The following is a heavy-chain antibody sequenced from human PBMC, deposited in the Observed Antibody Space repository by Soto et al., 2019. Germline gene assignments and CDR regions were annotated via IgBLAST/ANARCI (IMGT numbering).Heavy chain of an antibody. V-gene: IGHV4-31*03. J-gene: IGHJ4*02. CDR3: AKRYSNSGDGFDY. CDR2: IYYSGIT. Sequence: SETLSLTCTVSGGSISSGGYYWSWIRQHPGKGLEWIGYIYYSGITYSNPSLKSRVTISVDTSKNQFSLKLTSVTAADMAVYYCAKRYSNSGDGFDYWGRGTLVTVS. D-gene: IGHD4-4*01. CDR1: GGSISSGGYY.